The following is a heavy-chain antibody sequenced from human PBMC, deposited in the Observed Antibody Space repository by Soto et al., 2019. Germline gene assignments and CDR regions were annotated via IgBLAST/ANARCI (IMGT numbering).Heavy chain of an antibody. D-gene: IGHD6-19*01. CDR1: GLTFSSYA. Sequence: HPGGSLRLACAASGLTFSSYAMSWFRQAPGQGQEWVSAISGSGGSTYYADSVKGRFTISRDNSKNTLYLQMNSLRAEDTAVYYWAKKLCSGWYAAFYRWGKGKMDT. J-gene: IGHJ3*02. CDR3: AKKLCSGWYAAFYR. CDR2: ISGSGGST. V-gene: IGHV3-23*01.